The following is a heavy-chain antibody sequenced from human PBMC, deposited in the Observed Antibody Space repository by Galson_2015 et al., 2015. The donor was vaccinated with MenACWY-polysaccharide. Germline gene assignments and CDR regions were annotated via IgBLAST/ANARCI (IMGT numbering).Heavy chain of an antibody. J-gene: IGHJ4*02. Sequence: SLRLSCAASGFTFGDYAMAWFRQAPGKGLEWVGFIRCKASGETTDYAASVKGRFTISRDDSKSTAYLQMNSLQTEDTAIYYCTRDRPIDYWGQGTLVTVSS. CDR3: TRDRPIDY. CDR1: GFTFGDYA. V-gene: IGHV3-49*03. CDR2: IRCKASGETT.